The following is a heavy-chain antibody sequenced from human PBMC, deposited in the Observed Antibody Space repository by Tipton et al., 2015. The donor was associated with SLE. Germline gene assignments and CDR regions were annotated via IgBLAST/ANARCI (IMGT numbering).Heavy chain of an antibody. CDR1: GGSISSHY. CDR3: ARERDIAAAGNDAFDI. CDR2: IYYSGST. Sequence: TLSLTCTVSGGSISSHYWSWIRQPPGKGLEWIGYIYYSGSTNYNPSLKSRVTISVDTSKNQFSLKLSSVTAADTAVYYCARERDIAAAGNDAFDIWGQGTMVTVSS. D-gene: IGHD6-13*01. J-gene: IGHJ3*02. V-gene: IGHV4-59*11.